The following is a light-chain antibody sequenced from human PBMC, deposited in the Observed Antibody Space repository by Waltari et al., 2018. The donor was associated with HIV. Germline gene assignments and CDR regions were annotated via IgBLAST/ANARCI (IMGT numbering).Light chain of an antibody. V-gene: IGKV3-20*01. CDR1: QTISNNY. CDR2: GAS. J-gene: IGKJ4*01. Sequence: EIVLTQSPGTLSLYPGERVTLSCRASQTISNNYLAWFQKKPGQAPRLLIYGASSRATGIPDRFRGSGSGTDFTLTISRLEPEDFAVYYCQQYDVLVTFGGGTKVENK. CDR3: QQYDVLVT.